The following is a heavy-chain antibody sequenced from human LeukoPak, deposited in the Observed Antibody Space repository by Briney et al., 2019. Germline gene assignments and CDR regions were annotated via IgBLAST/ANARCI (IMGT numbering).Heavy chain of an antibody. Sequence: GGSLRLSCAASGFTFSSYSMNWVRQAPGKGLEWVSRINPDASVTTYADSVKGRFTISRDNTKNTLYLQMNSLTVEDTALYYCANDMTGFYDYWGQGTLVTVSS. J-gene: IGHJ4*02. CDR3: ANDMTGFYDY. CDR2: INPDASVT. D-gene: IGHD3-9*01. V-gene: IGHV3-74*01. CDR1: GFTFSSYS.